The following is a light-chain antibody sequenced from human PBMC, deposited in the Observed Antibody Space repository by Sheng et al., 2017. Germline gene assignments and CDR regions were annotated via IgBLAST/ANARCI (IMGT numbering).Light chain of an antibody. CDR2: AAS. CDR1: QGISSY. Sequence: AIRMTQSPSSFSASTGDRVTITCRASQGISSYLAWYQQKPGKAPKLLIYAASTLQSGVPSRFSGSGSGTDFTLTISCLQSEYFATYYCQQYNSYPTFGQGTKLEIK. V-gene: IGKV1-8*01. CDR3: QQYNSYPT. J-gene: IGKJ2*01.